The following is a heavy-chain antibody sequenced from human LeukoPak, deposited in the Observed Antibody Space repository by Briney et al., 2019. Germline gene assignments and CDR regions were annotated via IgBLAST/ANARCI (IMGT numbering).Heavy chain of an antibody. D-gene: IGHD3-10*01. CDR1: GGSISSSSYY. Sequence: SETLSLTCTVSGGSISSSSYYWGWIRQPPGKGLEWIGSIYYSGSTYYNLSLKSRVTISVDTSKNQFSLKLSSVTAADTAVYYCARTVLLWFGEPSSHFDYWGQGTLVTVSS. J-gene: IGHJ4*02. CDR3: ARTVLLWFGEPSSHFDY. V-gene: IGHV4-39*07. CDR2: IYYSGST.